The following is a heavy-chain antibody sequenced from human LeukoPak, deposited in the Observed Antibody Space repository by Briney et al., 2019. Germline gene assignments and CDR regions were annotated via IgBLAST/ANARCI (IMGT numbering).Heavy chain of an antibody. D-gene: IGHD5-12*01. V-gene: IGHV1-69*06. Sequence: SVKVSCKASGGTFRSYAINWVRQASGQGLEWMGGIIPIFDTANNAQKFQGRVTITADKSTSTAYMELSSLTSEDTAVYYCARDGHGYSGYDFRYCDYWGQGTLVTVSS. CDR2: IIPIFDTA. CDR3: ARDGHGYSGYDFRYCDY. CDR1: GGTFRSYA. J-gene: IGHJ4*02.